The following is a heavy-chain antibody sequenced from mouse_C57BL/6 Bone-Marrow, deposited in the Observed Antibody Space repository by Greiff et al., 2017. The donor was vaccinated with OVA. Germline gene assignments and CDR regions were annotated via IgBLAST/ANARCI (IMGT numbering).Heavy chain of an antibody. CDR1: GFNFKDDY. CDR3: TTYRY. CDR2: IDPENGDT. J-gene: IGHJ2*01. V-gene: IGHV14-4*01. Sequence: EVQRVESGAELVRPGASVKLSCTASGFNFKDDYMHWVKERPEQGLEWIGWIDPENGDTEYASKFQGTATITADPSSKPVYLHLSSLTSEDTAVYYCTTYRYWGQGTTLTVSS.